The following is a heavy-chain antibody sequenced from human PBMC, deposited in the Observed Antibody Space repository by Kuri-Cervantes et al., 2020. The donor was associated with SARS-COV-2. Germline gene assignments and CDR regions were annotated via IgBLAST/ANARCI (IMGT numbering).Heavy chain of an antibody. CDR1: GGSISSYY. V-gene: IGHV4-59*01. Sequence: SETLSLTCTVSGGSISSYYWSWIRQPPGKGLEWIGYIYYSGTTNYNPSLKSRVTISVDTSKSHFSLKVNSVTAADTAVYYCARSTRWSGPLDYRGQGTLVTVSS. D-gene: IGHD3-3*01. CDR3: ARSTRWSGPLDY. J-gene: IGHJ4*02. CDR2: IYYSGTT.